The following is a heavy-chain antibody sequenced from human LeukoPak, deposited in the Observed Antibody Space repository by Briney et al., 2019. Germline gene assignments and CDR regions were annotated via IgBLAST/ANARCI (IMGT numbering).Heavy chain of an antibody. J-gene: IGHJ6*03. CDR1: GYTFTGYY. V-gene: IGHV1-46*01. CDR2: INPSGGST. D-gene: IGHD3-10*01. CDR3: ARARSRSAGRFDYYMDV. Sequence: ASVKVSCKASGYTFTGYYMHWVRQAPGQGLEWMGWINPSGGSTSYAQKFQGRVTMTRDMSTSTVYMELSSLRSEDTAVYYCARARSRSAGRFDYYMDVWGKGTTVTVSS.